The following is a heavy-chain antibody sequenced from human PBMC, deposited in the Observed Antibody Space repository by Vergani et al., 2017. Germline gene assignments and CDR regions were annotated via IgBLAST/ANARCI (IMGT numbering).Heavy chain of an antibody. V-gene: IGHV3-23*01. CDR3: VKDAGSYENFFDS. J-gene: IGHJ4*02. Sequence: EVQLLESGGSLKQPGGSVRTSCAASGFTFSTYAMHLVPQATGKGLEWVSALTGGCGSTYYADSFKGPFIISRDNSRDTLYLQMNSLRPEDTATYYCVKDAGSYENFFDSWGQGTLVTVSS. D-gene: IGHD1-26*01. CDR2: LTGGCGST. CDR1: GFTFSTYA.